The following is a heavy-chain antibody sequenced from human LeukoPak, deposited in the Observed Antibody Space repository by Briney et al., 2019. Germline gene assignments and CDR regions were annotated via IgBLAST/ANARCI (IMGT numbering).Heavy chain of an antibody. CDR3: ARGEYYDFWSGPVSYYYYYYGMDV. CDR1: GYTFTGYY. CDR2: INPNSGGT. D-gene: IGHD3-3*01. V-gene: IGHV1-2*06. Sequence: GASVKVSCKASGYTFTGYYMHWVRQAPGQGLEWMGRINPNSGGTNYAQKFQGRVTMTRDTSISTAYMELSRLRSDDTAVYYCARGEYYDFWSGPVSYYYYYYGMDVWGQGTTVTVSS. J-gene: IGHJ6*02.